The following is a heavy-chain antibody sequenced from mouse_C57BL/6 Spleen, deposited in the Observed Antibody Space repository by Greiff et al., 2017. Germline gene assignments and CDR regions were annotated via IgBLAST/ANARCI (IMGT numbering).Heavy chain of an antibody. J-gene: IGHJ4*01. D-gene: IGHD2-4*01. CDR3: ARSFYDYDQGVYAMDY. V-gene: IGHV1-9*01. CDR1: GYTFTGYW. CDR2: ILPGSGST. Sequence: QVQLQQSGAELMKPGASVKLSCKATGYTFTGYWIEWVKQRPGHGLEWIGEILPGSGSTNYNEKFKGKATFTADTSSNTAYMQLSSLTTEDSAIYYGARSFYDYDQGVYAMDYWGQGTSVTVSS.